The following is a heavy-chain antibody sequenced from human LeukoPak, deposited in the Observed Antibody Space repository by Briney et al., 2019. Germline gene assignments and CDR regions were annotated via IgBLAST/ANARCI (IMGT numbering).Heavy chain of an antibody. CDR1: GFTFSSYG. J-gene: IGHJ4*02. V-gene: IGHV3-30*02. Sequence: GGSLRLSCAASGFTFSSYGMHWVRQAPGKGLEWVAFIRYDGSNKYYADSVKGRFTISRDNSKNTLYLQMNSLRAEDTAVYYCAKDRGDVLLWFGELSSLDYWGQGTLVTVSS. D-gene: IGHD3-10*01. CDR2: IRYDGSNK. CDR3: AKDRGDVLLWFGELSSLDY.